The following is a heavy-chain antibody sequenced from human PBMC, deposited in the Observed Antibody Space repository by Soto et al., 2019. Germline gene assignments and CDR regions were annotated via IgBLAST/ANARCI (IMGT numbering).Heavy chain of an antibody. V-gene: IGHV1-69*06. CDR3: ARDMTRTVVPYFDF. D-gene: IGHD1-7*01. Sequence: SVKVSCKASGGTFSNYVVNWVRQAPGQGLEWMGRIIPISGAANDAQKFQGRVTITADKSTSTSYMELSSLRSEDPAVYYCARDMTRTVVPYFDFWGQGTLVTVSS. CDR2: IIPISGAA. J-gene: IGHJ4*02. CDR1: GGTFSNYV.